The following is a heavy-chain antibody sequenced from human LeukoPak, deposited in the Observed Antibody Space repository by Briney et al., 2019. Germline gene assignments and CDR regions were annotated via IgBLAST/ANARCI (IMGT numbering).Heavy chain of an antibody. Sequence: GGSLKISCKASGYRFTNYWIAWVRQMPGKGLEWMGIIYPGDSDIRYSPSFQGQVTISADKSISTAYLQWSSLKASDTAMYYCARRGAERKCSGGSCYYDYWGQGTLVTVSS. J-gene: IGHJ4*02. D-gene: IGHD2-15*01. V-gene: IGHV5-51*01. CDR3: ARRGAERKCSGGSCYYDY. CDR1: GYRFTNYW. CDR2: IYPGDSDI.